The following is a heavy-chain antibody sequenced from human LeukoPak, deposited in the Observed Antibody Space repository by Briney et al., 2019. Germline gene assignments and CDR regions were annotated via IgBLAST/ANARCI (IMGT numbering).Heavy chain of an antibody. CDR2: ISGSGGST. Sequence: PGGSLRLSCAASRFTFSSYAMSWVRQAPGKGLEWVSAISGSGGSTYYADSVKGRFTISRDNSKNTLYLQMNSLRAEDTAVYYCAKDRYSYGKFDYWGQGTLVTVSS. D-gene: IGHD5-18*01. CDR1: RFTFSSYA. J-gene: IGHJ4*02. V-gene: IGHV3-23*01. CDR3: AKDRYSYGKFDY.